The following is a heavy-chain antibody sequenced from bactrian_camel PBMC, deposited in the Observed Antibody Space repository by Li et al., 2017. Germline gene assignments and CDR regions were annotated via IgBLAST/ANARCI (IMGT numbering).Heavy chain of an antibody. CDR3: AAHWGAYCHTDHASFQF. CDR1: GYTVSGNC. V-gene: IGHV3S6*01. Sequence: HVQLVESGGGSVQPGGSLRLSCAASGYTVSGNCMGWFRQAPGKEREGVATTYRVLLVPNYADSVKGRFTISRDNAKNTLYLQMNSLKTEDTATYYCAAHWGAYCHTDHASFQFWGQGTQVTVS. J-gene: IGHJ4*01. CDR2: TYRVLLVP. D-gene: IGHD2*01.